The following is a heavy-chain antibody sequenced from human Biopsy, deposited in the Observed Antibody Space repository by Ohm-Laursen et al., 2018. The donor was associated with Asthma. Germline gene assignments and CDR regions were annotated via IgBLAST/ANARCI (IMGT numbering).Heavy chain of an antibody. Sequence: GSLRLSCSTSGFDFSDYTMNWVRQAPGEGLEWVSSISSLSRYKYYSDSLRGRVTISRDNAKSSLHLQMSSLRAEDTAVYFCARDFTIGSGSPFHFWGPGTLVTVSS. V-gene: IGHV3-21*01. CDR1: GFDFSDYT. J-gene: IGHJ4*01. CDR2: ISSLSRYK. D-gene: IGHD3-10*01. CDR3: ARDFTIGSGSPFHF.